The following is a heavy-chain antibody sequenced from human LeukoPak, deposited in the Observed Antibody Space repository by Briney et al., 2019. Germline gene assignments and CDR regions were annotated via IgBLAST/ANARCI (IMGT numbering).Heavy chain of an antibody. CDR3: ARNKPDIVVVVAATGWFDP. CDR2: IYYSGST. Sequence: PSETLSLTCTVSGGSISSSSYYWGWIRQPPGKGLEWIGSIYYSGSTYYNPSLKSRVTISVDTSKNQFSLKLSSVTAADTAVYYCARNKPDIVVVVAATGWFDPWAQGTLVTVSS. D-gene: IGHD2-15*01. V-gene: IGHV4-39*01. CDR1: GGSISSSSYY. J-gene: IGHJ5*02.